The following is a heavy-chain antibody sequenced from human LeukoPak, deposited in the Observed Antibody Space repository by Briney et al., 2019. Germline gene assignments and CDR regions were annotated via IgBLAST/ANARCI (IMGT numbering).Heavy chain of an antibody. CDR2: INWNGGST. CDR3: ARGLEGSSWCSSDY. V-gene: IGHV3-20*04. J-gene: IGHJ4*02. D-gene: IGHD6-13*01. Sequence: GGSLRLSCAASGFTFDDYGMSWVRQAPGKGLEWVSGINWNGGSTGYADSVKGRFTISRDNAKNSLYLQMNSLRAEDAALYYRARGLEGSSWCSSDYWGQGTLVTVSS. CDR1: GFTFDDYG.